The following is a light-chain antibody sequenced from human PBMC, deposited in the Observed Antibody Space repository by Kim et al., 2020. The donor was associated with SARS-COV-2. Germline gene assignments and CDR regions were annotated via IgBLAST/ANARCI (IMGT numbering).Light chain of an antibody. J-gene: IGLJ1*01. CDR1: NLGSKS. Sequence: PGKPARITCGGNNLGSKSVHGYQQKPGQAPVLVIYYDSDRPSGIPERFSGSNSGNTATLTISRVEAGDEADYYCQVWDSSSDHPYVFGTGTKVTVL. CDR2: YDS. CDR3: QVWDSSSDHPYV. V-gene: IGLV3-21*04.